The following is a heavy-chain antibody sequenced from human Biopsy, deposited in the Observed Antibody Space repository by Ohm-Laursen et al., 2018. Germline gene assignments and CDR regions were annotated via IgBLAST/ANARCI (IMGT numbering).Heavy chain of an antibody. J-gene: IGHJ3*02. CDR1: GFTFSRYW. Sequence: SLRLSCSAFGFTFSRYWIHWVRQAPGKGLEWVSAITVSADTTYYADSVRGRFTVSRDNSQNTLYLQMNSLRAEDTAIYYCAKGRVGNSGSLDIWGHGTMVTVSS. CDR3: AKGRVGNSGSLDI. D-gene: IGHD1-1*01. V-gene: IGHV3-23*01. CDR2: ITVSADTT.